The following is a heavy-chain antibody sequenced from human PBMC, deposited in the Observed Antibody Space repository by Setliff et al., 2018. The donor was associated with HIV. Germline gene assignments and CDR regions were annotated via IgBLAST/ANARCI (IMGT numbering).Heavy chain of an antibody. CDR3: TTKPPAADFQH. Sequence: PGGSLRLSCVASGFTFSNAWLSWVRQAPGKGLEWVGRIKSKTDGGTTDYAAPVKGRFTISRDDSKNTLYLQMNSLKTEDTAIYYCTTKPPAADFQHWGQGTLVTVSS. J-gene: IGHJ1*01. V-gene: IGHV3-15*01. CDR2: IKSKTDGGTT. D-gene: IGHD2-2*01. CDR1: GFTFSNAW.